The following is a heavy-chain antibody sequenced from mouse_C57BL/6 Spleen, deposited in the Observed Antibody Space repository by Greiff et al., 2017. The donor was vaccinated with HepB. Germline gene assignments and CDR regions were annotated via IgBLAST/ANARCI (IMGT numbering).Heavy chain of an antibody. J-gene: IGHJ3*01. CDR1: GFTFSSYG. Sequence: DVKLVESGGDLVKPGGSLKLSCAASGFTFSSYGMSWVRQTPDKRLEWVATISSGGSYTYYPDSVKGRFTISRDNAKNTLYLQMSSLKSEDTAMYYCARHLTGSGFAYWGQGTLVTVSA. D-gene: IGHD4-1*01. CDR2: ISSGGSYT. CDR3: ARHLTGSGFAY. V-gene: IGHV5-6*02.